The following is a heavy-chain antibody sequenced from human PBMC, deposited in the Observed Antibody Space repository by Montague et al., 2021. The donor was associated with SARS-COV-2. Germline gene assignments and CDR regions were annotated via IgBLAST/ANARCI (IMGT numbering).Heavy chain of an antibody. Sequence: TLSLTCTVSGGSIRSGSYYWSWIRPRAGKGLEWNGRIYSSGSTNYNLSLKSRVTMSVDTSQIQFSLKVSSATAADAAVYYSARDYGDYSYYYGLDVWGQGTTVTVSS. CDR1: GGSIRSGSYY. D-gene: IGHD4-17*01. CDR2: IYSSGST. J-gene: IGHJ6*02. V-gene: IGHV4-61*02. CDR3: ARDYGDYSYYYGLDV.